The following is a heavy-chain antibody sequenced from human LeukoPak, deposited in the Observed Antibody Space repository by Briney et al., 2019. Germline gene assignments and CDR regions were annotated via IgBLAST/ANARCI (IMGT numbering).Heavy chain of an antibody. CDR3: ARDARSSSHFDY. D-gene: IGHD6-6*01. V-gene: IGHV4-39*07. J-gene: IGHJ4*02. CDR2: IYYSGST. Sequence: PSETLSLTCTVSGGSISSSSYYWGWIRQPPGKGLEWIGSIYYSGSTNYNPSLKSRVTMSVDTSKNQFSLKLSSVTAADTAVHYCARDARSSSHFDYWGQGTLVTVSS. CDR1: GGSISSSSYY.